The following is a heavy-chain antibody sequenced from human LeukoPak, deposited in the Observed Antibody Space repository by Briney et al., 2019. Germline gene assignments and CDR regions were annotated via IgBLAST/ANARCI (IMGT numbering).Heavy chain of an antibody. D-gene: IGHD3-10*01. Sequence: PGGSLRLSCAASGFTFSSYAMSWVRQAPGKGLEWVPAISGSGGSTYYADSVKGRFTISRDNSKNTLYLQMNSLRVEDTAVYYCAKDRIYYGSGSFFDYWGQGTLVTVSS. CDR3: AKDRIYYGSGSFFDY. V-gene: IGHV3-23*01. J-gene: IGHJ4*02. CDR1: GFTFSSYA. CDR2: ISGSGGST.